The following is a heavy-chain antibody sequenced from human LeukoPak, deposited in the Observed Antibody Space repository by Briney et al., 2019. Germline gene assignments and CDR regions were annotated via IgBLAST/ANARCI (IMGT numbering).Heavy chain of an antibody. CDR3: ATDNSYGSGSYYT. J-gene: IGHJ4*02. V-gene: IGHV4-59*01. CDR2: VYSSGST. D-gene: IGHD3-10*01. Sequence: SETVSLICSVSRGFNSGFYWSWIRQPPGKGLEWIGYVYSSGSTNYNPSLKSRVTISVDTSKNQSSLKLSSVTAADTAVYYCATDNSYGSGSYYTWGQGTLVTVSS. CDR1: RGFNSGFY.